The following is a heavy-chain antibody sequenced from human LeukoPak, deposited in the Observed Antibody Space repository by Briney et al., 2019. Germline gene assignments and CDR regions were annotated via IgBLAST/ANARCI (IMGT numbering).Heavy chain of an antibody. V-gene: IGHV1-18*01. CDR2: ISAYNGNT. CDR3: ARDPCSGGSCHDALDI. Sequence: GASVKVSCKVSGYTFTSYGISWVRQAPGQGLEWMGWISAYNGNTNSAQKLQGRVTMTTDTSTSTAHMELRSLRSDDTAVYYCARDPCSGGSCHDALDIWGQGTTVTVSS. CDR1: GYTFTSYG. D-gene: IGHD2-15*01. J-gene: IGHJ3*02.